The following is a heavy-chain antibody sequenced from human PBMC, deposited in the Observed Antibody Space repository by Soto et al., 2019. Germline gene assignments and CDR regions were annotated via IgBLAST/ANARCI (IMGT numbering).Heavy chain of an antibody. CDR2: INPSGGST. Sequence: AAVKVSFKASGYTFTSYYMHWVRQAPGQGLEWMGIINPSGGSTSYAQKFQGRVTMTRDTSTSTVYMELSRLRSEDTAVYYCARSYYDSSGYHDGAFDIWGQGTMVTVSS. V-gene: IGHV1-46*01. D-gene: IGHD3-22*01. CDR3: ARSYYDSSGYHDGAFDI. J-gene: IGHJ3*02. CDR1: GYTFTSYY.